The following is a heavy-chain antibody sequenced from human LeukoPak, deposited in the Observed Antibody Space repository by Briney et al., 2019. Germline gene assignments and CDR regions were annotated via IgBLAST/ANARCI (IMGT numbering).Heavy chain of an antibody. J-gene: IGHJ5*02. CDR2: IYYSGST. Sequence: SETLSLTCTVSGGSISSYYWSWIRQPPGKGLEWIGYIYYSGSTNYNPSLKSRVTISVDTSKNQFSLKLSSVTAADTAVYYCARDLYSDGNWFDPWGQGTLVTVSS. D-gene: IGHD6-13*01. CDR1: GGSISSYY. CDR3: ARDLYSDGNWFDP. V-gene: IGHV4-59*01.